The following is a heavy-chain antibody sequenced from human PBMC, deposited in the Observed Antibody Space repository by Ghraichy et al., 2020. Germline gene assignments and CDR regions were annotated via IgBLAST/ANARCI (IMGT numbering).Heavy chain of an antibody. CDR1: GGTFSSYA. CDR2: IIPIFGTA. J-gene: IGHJ4*02. Sequence: SVKVSCKASGGTFSSYAISWVRQAPGQGLEWMGGIIPIFGTANYAQKFQGRVTITADESTSTAYMELSSLRSEDTAVYYCARARRTQYSSSWYYFDYWGQGTLVTVSS. V-gene: IGHV1-69*13. CDR3: ARARRTQYSSSWYYFDY. D-gene: IGHD6-13*01.